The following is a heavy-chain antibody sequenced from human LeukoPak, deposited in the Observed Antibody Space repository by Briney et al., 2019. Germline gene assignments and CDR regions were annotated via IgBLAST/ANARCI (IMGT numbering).Heavy chain of an antibody. D-gene: IGHD1-26*01. CDR2: INPNSGGT. CDR1: GYTFTGYY. CDR3: ARDPWLMRVGATTDPGMDV. J-gene: IGHJ6*02. V-gene: IGHV1-2*04. Sequence: ASVKVSCKASGYTFTGYYMHWVRQAPGQGLEWMGWINPNSGGTNYAQKFQGWVTMTRDTSISTAYMELSRLRSDDTAVYYCARDPWLMRVGATTDPGMDVWGQGTTVTVSS.